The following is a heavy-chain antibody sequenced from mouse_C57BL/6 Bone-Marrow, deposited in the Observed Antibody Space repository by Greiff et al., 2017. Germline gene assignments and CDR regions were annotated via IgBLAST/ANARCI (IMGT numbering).Heavy chain of an antibody. CDR3: ARNGTIYYDYDRAYYFDY. CDR2: IDPSDSYT. Sequence: QVQLKQPGAELVKPGASVKLSCKASGYTFTSYWMQWVKQRPGQGLEWIGEIDPSDSYTNYNQKFKGKATLTVDTSSSTAYMQLSSLTSEDSAVYDCARNGTIYYDYDRAYYFDYWGQGTTLTVSS. D-gene: IGHD2-4*01. V-gene: IGHV1-50*01. J-gene: IGHJ2*01. CDR1: GYTFTSYW.